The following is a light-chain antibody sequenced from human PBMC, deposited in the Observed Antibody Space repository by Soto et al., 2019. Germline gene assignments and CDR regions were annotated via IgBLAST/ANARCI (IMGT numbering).Light chain of an antibody. Sequence: SSLSASVGDRVTITCRASQSISSYLNWYQQKPGKAPKLLTYAASSLQSGVPSRFSGSGSGTDFTLTISSLQPEDFATYYCQQSYSTLSFGPGTKVDIK. J-gene: IGKJ3*01. CDR1: QSISSY. CDR3: QQSYSTLS. CDR2: AAS. V-gene: IGKV1-39*01.